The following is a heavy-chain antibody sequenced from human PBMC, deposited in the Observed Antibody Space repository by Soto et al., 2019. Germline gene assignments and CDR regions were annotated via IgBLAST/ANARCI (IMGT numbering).Heavy chain of an antibody. CDR1: GGTFSSYT. CDR3: ARGVDGGNGYYYYGMDV. J-gene: IGHJ6*02. CDR2: IXPILGIA. V-gene: IGHV1-69*02. Sequence: KXPGSSVKVSCKASGGTFSSYTISWVRQAPGQGLEWMGRIXPILGIANYAQKFQGRVTXTAXKSTSTADMELSSLRSEDTAVYYCARGVDGGNGYYYYGMDVWGQGTTVTVSS. D-gene: IGHD2-15*01.